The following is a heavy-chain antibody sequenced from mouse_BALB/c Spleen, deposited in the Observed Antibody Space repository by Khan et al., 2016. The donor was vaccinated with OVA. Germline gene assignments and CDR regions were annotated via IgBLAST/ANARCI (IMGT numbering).Heavy chain of an antibody. CDR2: IFPGSVST. V-gene: IGHV1-9*01. CDR3: ARGGYGGCAY. J-gene: IGHJ3*01. CDR1: GYTFSSYW. Sequence: QVQLQQSGGDLMKPGASVKISCKATGYTFSSYWIEWVKQRPGHGLEWIGQIFPGSVSTTYNEKFKGKATFPADPSSNTAYMRLSSLTSEDSAVYYCARGGYGGCAYWGQGTLVTVSA. D-gene: IGHD2-2*01.